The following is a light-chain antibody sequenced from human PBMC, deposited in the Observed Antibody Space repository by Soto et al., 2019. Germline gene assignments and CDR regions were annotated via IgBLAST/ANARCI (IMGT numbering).Light chain of an antibody. V-gene: IGKV3-15*01. CDR3: QQYYNWPPYT. CDR1: QSVDTN. Sequence: EVVMTQSPATLSVSPGDRATLSCRASQSVDTNVVWYQQKPGQPPRLLVHSASIRATGVPARFTGIGSGTDFTLTIGGLQSDDFASYYCQQYYNWPPYTFGQGTRLQI. J-gene: IGKJ2*01. CDR2: SAS.